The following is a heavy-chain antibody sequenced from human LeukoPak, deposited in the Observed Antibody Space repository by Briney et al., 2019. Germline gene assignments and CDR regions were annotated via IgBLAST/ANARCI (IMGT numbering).Heavy chain of an antibody. CDR3: TRGAYSGSY. D-gene: IGHD1-26*01. J-gene: IGHJ4*02. CDR1: GFTFGAYA. Sequence: GGSLRLSCTASGFTFGAYAMNWFRQAPGKGLEWVSLIRSKAYGATTEYAASVKGRFTISRDDSKTIAYLQMNSLKTEDTAVYYCTRGAYSGSYWGQGTLVTVSS. V-gene: IGHV3-49*03. CDR2: IRSKAYGATT.